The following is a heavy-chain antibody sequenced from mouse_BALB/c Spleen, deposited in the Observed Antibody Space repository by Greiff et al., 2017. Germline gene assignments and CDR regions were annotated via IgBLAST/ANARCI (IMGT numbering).Heavy chain of an antibody. J-gene: IGHJ3*01. V-gene: IGHV1-7*01. CDR1: GYTFTSYW. Sequence: QVQLQQSGAELAKPGASVTMSCKASGYTFTSYWMHWVKQRPGQGLEWIGYINPSTGYTEYNQKFKDKATLTADKSSSTAYMQLSSLTSEDSAVYYCARDYYRYDGWFAYWGQGTLVTVSA. D-gene: IGHD2-14*01. CDR3: ARDYYRYDGWFAY. CDR2: INPSTGYT.